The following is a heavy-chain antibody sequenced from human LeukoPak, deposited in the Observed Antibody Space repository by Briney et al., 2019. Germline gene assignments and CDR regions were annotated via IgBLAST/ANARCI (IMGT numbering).Heavy chain of an antibody. D-gene: IGHD3-16*02. J-gene: IGHJ4*02. CDR3: AKRGGNDYVWGSYRFPHYFDY. CDR2: ISSSGHI. Sequence: GGSLRLSCAASGFTFSSYEMDWVRQAPGKGLEWISYISSSGHIYNADSTRGRFTISRDNAKNSLYLQMNSLRAEDAAVYYCAKRGGNDYVWGSYRFPHYFDYWGQGTLVTVSS. V-gene: IGHV3-48*03. CDR1: GFTFSSYE.